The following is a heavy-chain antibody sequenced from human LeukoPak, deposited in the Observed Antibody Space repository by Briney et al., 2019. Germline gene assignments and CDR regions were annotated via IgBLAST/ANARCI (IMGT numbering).Heavy chain of an antibody. CDR1: GFTFTTYW. V-gene: IGHV3-74*01. Sequence: GGSLRLSYAASGFTFTTYWMHWVRQAPGKGLVWVSHINSDGSITSYADSVKGRFTISRDNAKNTLYLQMNSLRAEDTAVYYCARDAVDTANAVWGQGTTVTDSS. CDR2: INSDGSIT. D-gene: IGHD5-18*01. J-gene: IGHJ6*02. CDR3: ARDAVDTANAV.